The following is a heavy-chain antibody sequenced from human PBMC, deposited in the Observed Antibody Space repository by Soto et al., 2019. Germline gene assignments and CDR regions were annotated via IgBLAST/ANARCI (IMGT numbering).Heavy chain of an antibody. CDR1: GYSVNTYG. CDR2: ISVYNGNT. CDR3: AGPLIGEYCDVDV. J-gene: IGHJ6*03. Sequence: QVQLVQSGSEVKKPGASVKVSCKASGYSVNTYGITWVRQAPGQGLEWMGWISVYNGNTKYAEKSRGRVTMTTDAAINTAYMEVRGLRSYDTATYDSAGPLIGEYCDVDVWGEGTTVSVSS. V-gene: IGHV1-18*01.